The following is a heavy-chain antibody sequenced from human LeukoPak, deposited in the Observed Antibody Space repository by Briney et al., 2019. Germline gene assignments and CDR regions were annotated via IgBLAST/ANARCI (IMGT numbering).Heavy chain of an antibody. CDR1: GYTLTELS. CDR3: ATDGGDYDILTGDAFDI. J-gene: IGHJ3*02. Sequence: ASVKVSCKVSGYTLTELSVHWVRQAPGKGLEWMGGFDPEDGETIYAQKFQGRVTMTEDTSTDTAYMELSSLRSEDTAVYYCATDGGDYDILTGDAFDIWGQGTMVTVSS. V-gene: IGHV1-24*01. D-gene: IGHD3-9*01. CDR2: FDPEDGET.